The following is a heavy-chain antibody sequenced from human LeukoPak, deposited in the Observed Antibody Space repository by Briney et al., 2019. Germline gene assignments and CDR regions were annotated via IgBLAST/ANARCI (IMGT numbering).Heavy chain of an antibody. J-gene: IGHJ6*02. Sequence: SETLSLTCTVSGGSIGTYYWSWIRQPSGKGLEWIGYIYYSGSTNYNPSLTSQVTISVDTSKNQFSLKLSSVTAADTAVYYCVRDTGNSYYYYGLDVWGQGTTVTVSS. CDR2: IYYSGST. CDR1: GGSIGTYY. CDR3: VRDTGNSYYYYGLDV. D-gene: IGHD4-23*01. V-gene: IGHV4-59*01.